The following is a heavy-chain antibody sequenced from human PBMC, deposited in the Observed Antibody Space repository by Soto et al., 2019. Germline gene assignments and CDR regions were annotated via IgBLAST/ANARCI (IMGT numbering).Heavy chain of an antibody. V-gene: IGHV3-33*08. J-gene: IGHJ4*02. CDR1: GVTFCNNW. Sequence: GGSLRHSCAASGVTFCNNWMHLDRQAPGKGLECVAVIWYDGNNKYYADSVKGRFTISRDNSKNTLFLQMNSLRAEDTAVYYCARILIIGTTRGSYFDYWGQGTLVTVSS. CDR2: IWYDGNNK. CDR3: ARILIIGTTRGSYFDY. D-gene: IGHD1-20*01.